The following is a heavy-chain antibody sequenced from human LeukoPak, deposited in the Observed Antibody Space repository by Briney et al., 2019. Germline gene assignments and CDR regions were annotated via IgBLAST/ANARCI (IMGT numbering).Heavy chain of an antibody. V-gene: IGHV4-59*01. Sequence: SETLSLTCTVSGGSISNYYWNWIRQPPGKGLEWIGFIYYSGSTNYNPSLTSRVTISLDTSENQFSLRLTSVTAADTAVYYCARGFDSKSTYFDYWGQGTLATVSS. CDR1: GGSISNYY. CDR2: IYYSGST. D-gene: IGHD5-12*01. J-gene: IGHJ4*02. CDR3: ARGFDSKSTYFDY.